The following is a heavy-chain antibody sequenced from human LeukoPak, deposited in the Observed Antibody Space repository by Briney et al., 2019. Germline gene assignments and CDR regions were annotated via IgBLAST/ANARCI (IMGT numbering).Heavy chain of an antibody. D-gene: IGHD3-22*01. CDR1: GLTFSSYS. V-gene: IGHV3-74*01. CDR3: ARPTYYYDALFDY. Sequence: PGGSLRLSCAASGLTFSSYSMNWVRQAPGKGLVWVSCINSDGSSTSYADSVKGRFTISRDNAKNTLYLQMNSLRAEDTAVYYCARPTYYYDALFDYWGQGTLVTVSS. CDR2: INSDGSST. J-gene: IGHJ4*02.